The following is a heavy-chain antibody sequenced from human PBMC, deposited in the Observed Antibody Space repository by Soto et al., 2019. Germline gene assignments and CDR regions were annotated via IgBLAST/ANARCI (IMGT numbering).Heavy chain of an antibody. Sequence: GGSLRLSCAASGVTLSSYAMSWVRQAPGKGLEWVSAISGSGGSTYYADSVKGRFTISRDNSKNTLYLQMNSLRAEDTAVYYCAAGGSGWYFHYWGQGTLVTVSS. V-gene: IGHV3-23*01. CDR3: AAGGSGWYFHY. CDR2: ISGSGGST. J-gene: IGHJ4*02. CDR1: GVTLSSYA. D-gene: IGHD6-19*01.